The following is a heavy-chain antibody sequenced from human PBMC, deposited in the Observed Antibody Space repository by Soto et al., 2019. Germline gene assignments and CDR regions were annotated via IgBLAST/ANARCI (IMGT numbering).Heavy chain of an antibody. CDR2: IYYSGST. V-gene: IGHV4-59*08. Sequence: SETLSLTCTVSGGSISSYYWSWIRQPPGKGLEWIGYIYYSGSTNYNPSLKSRVTISVDTSKNQFSLKLSSVTAADTAVYYCARHARRRDFYYYYYMDVWGKGTTVTVSS. J-gene: IGHJ6*03. CDR3: ARHARRRDFYYYYYMDV. CDR1: GGSISSYY.